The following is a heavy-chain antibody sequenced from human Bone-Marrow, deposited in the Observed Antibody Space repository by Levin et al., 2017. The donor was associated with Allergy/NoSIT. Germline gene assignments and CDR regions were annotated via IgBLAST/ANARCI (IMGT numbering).Heavy chain of an antibody. D-gene: IGHD3-22*01. CDR1: GYTFTSYG. V-gene: IGHV1-18*01. CDR3: ARGKGASITMKYAFDI. CDR2: ISAYNGNT. J-gene: IGHJ3*02. Sequence: GESLKISCKASGYTFTSYGISWVRQAPGQGLEWMGWISAYNGNTNYAQKLQGRVTMTTDTSTSTAYMELRSLRSDDTAVYYWARGKGASITMKYAFDIWGQGTMVTVSS.